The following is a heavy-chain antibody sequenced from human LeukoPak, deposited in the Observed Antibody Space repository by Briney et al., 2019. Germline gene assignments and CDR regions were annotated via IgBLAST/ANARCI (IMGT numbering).Heavy chain of an antibody. CDR2: IIPILGIA. Sequence: SVKVSCKASGGTFSSYAISWVRQAPGQGLEWMGRIIPILGIANYAQKFQGRVTITADKSTSTAYMELSSLRSEDTAVYYCARAHCSGGSCQNWFDPWGQGTLVTVSS. D-gene: IGHD2-15*01. CDR3: ARAHCSGGSCQNWFDP. CDR1: GGTFSSYA. J-gene: IGHJ5*02. V-gene: IGHV1-69*04.